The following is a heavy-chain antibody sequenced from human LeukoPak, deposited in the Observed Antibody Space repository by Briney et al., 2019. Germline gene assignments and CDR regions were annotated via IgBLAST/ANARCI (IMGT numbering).Heavy chain of an antibody. CDR3: ARDPYSGAYGDTYYYFMDV. Sequence: GGSLRLSCAASGFAFSSYSMNWVRQAPGKGLEWVSSISSSSSYIYYADSVKGRFTISRDNARNSLYLQMNSLTAEDTAVYYCARDPYSGAYGDTYYYFMDVWGKGTTVTISS. V-gene: IGHV3-21*01. D-gene: IGHD1-26*01. CDR2: ISSSSSYI. CDR1: GFAFSSYS. J-gene: IGHJ6*03.